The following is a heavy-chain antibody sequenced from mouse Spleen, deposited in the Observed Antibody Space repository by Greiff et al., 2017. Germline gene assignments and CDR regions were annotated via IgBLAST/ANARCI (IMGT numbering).Heavy chain of an antibody. D-gene: IGHD2-1*01. Sequence: EVQGVESGGGLVKLGGSLKLSCAASGFTFSSYAMSWVRQTPEKRLEWVATISSGGGNTYYPDSVKGRFTISRDNAKNTLYLQMSSLKSEDTAMYYCAKIYGNYYFDYWGQGTTLTVSS. V-gene: IGHV5-9-3*01. CDR3: AKIYGNYYFDY. CDR2: ISSGGGNT. J-gene: IGHJ2*01. CDR1: GFTFSSYA.